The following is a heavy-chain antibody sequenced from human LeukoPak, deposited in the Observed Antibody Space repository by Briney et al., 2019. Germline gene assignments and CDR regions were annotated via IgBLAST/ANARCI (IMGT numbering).Heavy chain of an antibody. Sequence: ASVKVSCKASGYTFTGYYMHWVRQAPGQGLEWMGWINPNSGGTNYAQKFQGRVTMTRDTSISTAYMELSRLRSDDTAVYYCARDGSGSYYKSDYYYYYYMDVWGKGTTVTISS. CDR1: GYTFTGYY. J-gene: IGHJ6*03. V-gene: IGHV1-2*02. D-gene: IGHD3-10*01. CDR3: ARDGSGSYYKSDYYYYYYMDV. CDR2: INPNSGGT.